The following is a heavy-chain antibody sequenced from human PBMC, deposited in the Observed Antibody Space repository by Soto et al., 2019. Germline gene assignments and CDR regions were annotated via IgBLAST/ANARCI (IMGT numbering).Heavy chain of an antibody. CDR2: INAGNGNT. CDR1: GYTFTSYA. CDR3: ARGGYYDSSGARNYHYYGMDV. Sequence: ASVKVSCKASGYTFTSYAMHSVRQAPGQSLEWMGWINAGNGNTKYSQKFQGRVTITRDTSTRTAYMDIRGLRSDDTAIYYCARGGYYDSSGARNYHYYGMDVWGQGTTVTVSS. V-gene: IGHV1-3*01. D-gene: IGHD3-22*01. J-gene: IGHJ6*02.